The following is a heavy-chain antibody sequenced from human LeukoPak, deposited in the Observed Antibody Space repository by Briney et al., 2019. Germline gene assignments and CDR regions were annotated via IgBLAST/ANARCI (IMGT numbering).Heavy chain of an antibody. CDR2: INHSGST. CDR3: ASTYYDFWSGYYPTYFDY. J-gene: IGHJ4*02. V-gene: IGHV4-34*01. CDR1: GGSFSGYY. D-gene: IGHD3-3*01. Sequence: SETLSLTCAVYGGSFSGYYWSWIRQPPGKGLEWIGEINHSGSTNYNPSLKSRVTISVDTSKNQFSLKLSSVTAADTAVYYCASTYYDFWSGYYPTYFDYWGQGTLVTVSS.